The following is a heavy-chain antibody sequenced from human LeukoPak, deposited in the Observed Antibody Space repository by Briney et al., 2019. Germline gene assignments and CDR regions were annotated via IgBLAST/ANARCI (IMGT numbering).Heavy chain of an antibody. V-gene: IGHV3-43*02. CDR3: AKDDYGDYGGFDY. CDR1: GFTFDDYA. CDR2: IRADGITT. J-gene: IGHJ4*02. D-gene: IGHD4-17*01. Sequence: PGGSLRLSCAASGFTFDDYAMHWVRQAPGKGLEWVSLIRADGITTYYADSVKGRFTISRDSSKNSLYLQMNSLRAEDTAVYYCAKDDYGDYGGFDYWGQGTLVTVSS.